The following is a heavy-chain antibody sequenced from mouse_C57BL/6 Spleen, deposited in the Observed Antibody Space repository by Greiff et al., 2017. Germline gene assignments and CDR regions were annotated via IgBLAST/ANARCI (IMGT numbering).Heavy chain of an antibody. CDR2: IYPGDGDT. Sequence: VQLQQSGAELVKPGASVKISCKASGYAFSSYWMNWVKQRPGKGLEWIGQIYPGDGDTNYNGKFKGKATLTADKSSSTAYMQLSSLTSEDSAVYFGARDGDYGCGPDYWGQGTTLTVSS. J-gene: IGHJ2*01. CDR1: GYAFSSYW. V-gene: IGHV1-80*01. D-gene: IGHD1-1*01. CDR3: ARDGDYGCGPDY.